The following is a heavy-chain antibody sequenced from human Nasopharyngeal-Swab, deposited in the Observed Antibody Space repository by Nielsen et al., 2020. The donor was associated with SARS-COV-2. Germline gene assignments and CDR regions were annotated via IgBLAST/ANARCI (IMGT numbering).Heavy chain of an antibody. Sequence: GESLKISCAASGFTFSSYGMHWVRQAPGKGLEWVAVISYDGGNKYYADSVKGRFTISRDNSKNTLYLQMNSLRAEDTAVYYCAKDKRYFDWDGMDVWGQGTTVTVSS. CDR3: AKDKRYFDWDGMDV. D-gene: IGHD3-9*01. CDR2: ISYDGGNK. CDR1: GFTFSSYG. V-gene: IGHV3-30*18. J-gene: IGHJ6*02.